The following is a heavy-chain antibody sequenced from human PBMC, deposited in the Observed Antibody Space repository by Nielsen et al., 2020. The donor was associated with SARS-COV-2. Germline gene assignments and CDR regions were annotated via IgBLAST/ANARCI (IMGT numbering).Heavy chain of an antibody. Sequence: GGSLRLSCAASGFTVSSNYMSWVRQAPGKGLEWVSVIYSGGSTYYADSVKGRFTISRDNSKNTLYLQMNSLRAEDTSVYYFAREVTLAFDIWGQGTMVTVSS. CDR3: AREVTLAFDI. CDR2: IYSGGST. CDR1: GFTVSSNY. J-gene: IGHJ3*02. V-gene: IGHV3-53*01. D-gene: IGHD2-21*02.